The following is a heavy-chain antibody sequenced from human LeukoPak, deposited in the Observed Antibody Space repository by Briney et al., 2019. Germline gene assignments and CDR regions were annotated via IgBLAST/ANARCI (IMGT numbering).Heavy chain of an antibody. J-gene: IGHJ4*02. CDR3: ARDVAAAGIPFDY. D-gene: IGHD6-13*01. CDR1: GYTFTSYY. CDR2: INPSGGST. V-gene: IGHV1-46*01. Sequence: ASVKVSCKASGYTFTSYYMHWVRQAPGQGLEWMGIINPSGGSTSYAQKFQGRVTMTRDTSTITVYTELSSLRSEDTAVYYCARDVAAAGIPFDYWGQGTLVTVSS.